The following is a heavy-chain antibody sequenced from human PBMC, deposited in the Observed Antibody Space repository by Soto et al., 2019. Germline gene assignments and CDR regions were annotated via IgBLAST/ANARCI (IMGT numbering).Heavy chain of an antibody. CDR2: VYYSGST. J-gene: IGHJ4*02. Sequence: PSETLSLTCTVSGGSISSGGYYWSWIRQHPGKGPEWIGYVYYSGSTYYNPSLKSRVTISVDTSKNQFSLKLSSVTAADTAVYYCARLYYYGSGSYYKSPYYFDYWGQGTLVTVSS. V-gene: IGHV4-31*03. CDR1: GGSISSGGYY. CDR3: ARLYYYGSGSYYKSPYYFDY. D-gene: IGHD3-10*01.